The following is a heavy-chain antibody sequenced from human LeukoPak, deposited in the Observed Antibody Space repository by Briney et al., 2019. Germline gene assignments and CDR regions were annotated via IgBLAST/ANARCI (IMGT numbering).Heavy chain of an antibody. J-gene: IGHJ4*02. Sequence: GGSLRLSCAASGFTFSSYAMHWVRQAPGKGLRWVAVISYDGSNKYYADSVKGRFTISRDNSKNTLYLQMNSLRAEDTAVYYCARADALVELGYWGQGTLVTVSS. D-gene: IGHD3-3*02. V-gene: IGHV3-30*04. CDR3: ARADALVELGY. CDR1: GFTFSSYA. CDR2: ISYDGSNK.